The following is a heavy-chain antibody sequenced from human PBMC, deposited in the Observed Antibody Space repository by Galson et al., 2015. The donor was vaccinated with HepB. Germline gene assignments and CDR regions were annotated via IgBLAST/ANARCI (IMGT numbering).Heavy chain of an antibody. D-gene: IGHD3-9*01. V-gene: IGHV1-69*13. CDR3: ARDNWHDILTGELYYYYGMDV. CDR2: IIPIFGTA. J-gene: IGHJ6*02. CDR1: GGTLSSYA. Sequence: SVKVSCKASGGTLSSYAISWVRQAPGQGLEWMGGIIPIFGTANYAQKFQGRVTITADESTSTAYMELSSLRSEDTAVYYCARDNWHDILTGELYYYYGMDVWGQGTTVTVSS.